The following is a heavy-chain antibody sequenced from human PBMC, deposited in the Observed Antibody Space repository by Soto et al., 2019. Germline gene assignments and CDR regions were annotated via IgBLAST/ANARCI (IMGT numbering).Heavy chain of an antibody. D-gene: IGHD1-26*01. Sequence: SDTLSLTCAVYGGSFSGYYWSWIRQPPGKGLEWIGEINHSGSTNYNPSLKSRVTISVDTSKNQFSLKLSSVTAADTAVYYCASSGELRLFDYWGQGTLVTVSS. J-gene: IGHJ4*02. V-gene: IGHV4-34*01. CDR2: INHSGST. CDR1: GGSFSGYY. CDR3: ASSGELRLFDY.